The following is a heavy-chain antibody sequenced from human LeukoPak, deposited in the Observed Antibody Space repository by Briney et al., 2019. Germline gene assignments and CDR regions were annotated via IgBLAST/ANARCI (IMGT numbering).Heavy chain of an antibody. V-gene: IGHV4-39*07. D-gene: IGHD3-3*01. CDR3: ARESENTIFGVVSRWSDP. Sequence: LETLSLTCPSSGGSLSSSTFYWGWVPQPPREGLEWIGAIYYSGSTYYNPSLKSRVTISVDTSKNQFSLKVTSVTAADTAVYYCARESENTIFGVVSRWSDPWGQGALVTVSS. J-gene: IGHJ5*02. CDR2: IYYSGST. CDR1: GGSLSSSTFY.